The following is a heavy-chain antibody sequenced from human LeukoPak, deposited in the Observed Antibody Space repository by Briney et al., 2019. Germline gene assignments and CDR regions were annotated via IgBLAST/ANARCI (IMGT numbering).Heavy chain of an antibody. CDR2: INPNSGGT. D-gene: IGHD1-7*01. V-gene: IGHV1-2*02. CDR3: ARGKVELRLEYYYYYYYMDV. CDR1: GYTFTGYY. J-gene: IGHJ6*03. Sequence: ASVKVSCKASGYTFTGYYMHWVRQAPGRGLEWMGWINPNSGGTNYAQKFQGRVNMTRDTSISTAYMELSRLRSDDTAVYYCARGKVELRLEYYYYYYYMDVWGKGTTVTVSS.